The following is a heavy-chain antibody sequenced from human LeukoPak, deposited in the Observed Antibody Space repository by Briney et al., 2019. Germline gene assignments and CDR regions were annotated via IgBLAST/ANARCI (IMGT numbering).Heavy chain of an antibody. Sequence: GASVKVSCKASGYTFTGHYMHWVRQAPGQGLEWMGWINPNSGGTNYAPKFQGRVTKTRDTSISTAYMELSRLTSDDTAMYYCARPYDNKRPVDYWGQGTLVTVSS. J-gene: IGHJ4*02. V-gene: IGHV1-2*02. CDR3: ARPYDNKRPVDY. CDR2: INPNSGGT. D-gene: IGHD3-16*01. CDR1: GYTFTGHY.